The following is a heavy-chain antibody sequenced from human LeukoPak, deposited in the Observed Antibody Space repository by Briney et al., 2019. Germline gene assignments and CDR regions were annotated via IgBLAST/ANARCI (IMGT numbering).Heavy chain of an antibody. V-gene: IGHV4-59*08. Sequence: SETLSLTCTVSGGSISSYYWSWIRQPPGKGLEWIGYIYYSGSTHYNPSLKSRVTISVDTSKNQFSLKLSSVTAAHTAVYYCARHWGGSYYGDAFDIWGQGTMVTVSS. CDR3: ARHWGGSYYGDAFDI. D-gene: IGHD1-26*01. CDR2: IYYSGST. CDR1: GGSISSYY. J-gene: IGHJ3*02.